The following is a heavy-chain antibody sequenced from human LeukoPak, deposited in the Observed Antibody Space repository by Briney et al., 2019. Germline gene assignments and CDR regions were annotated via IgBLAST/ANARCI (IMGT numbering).Heavy chain of an antibody. J-gene: IGHJ4*02. D-gene: IGHD3-3*01. CDR3: ASQPYDFWSGYPKYFDY. CDR1: GDSISNKNYY. CDR2: IYYSGST. V-gene: IGHV4-39*01. Sequence: PSETLSLTCTVSGDSISNKNYYWGWIRQPPGKGLQWIGSIYYSGSTYYNPSLKSRVTISVDTSKNQFSLKLSSVTAADTAVYYCASQPYDFWSGYPKYFDYWGQGTLVTVSS.